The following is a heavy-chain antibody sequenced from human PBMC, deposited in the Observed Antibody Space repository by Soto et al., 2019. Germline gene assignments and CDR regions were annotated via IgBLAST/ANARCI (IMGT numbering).Heavy chain of an antibody. Sequence: EVQLLESGGGLVQPGGSLRLSCAASGFTFISYAMSWVRQAPGKGLEWVSAIRGSGGSTYYADSVKGRFTISRDNSKNTRYLQMNSLRAEDTAVYYCAKTGLGSGKPTHIDYRGQGTLVTVSS. D-gene: IGHD6-19*01. V-gene: IGHV3-23*01. CDR3: AKTGLGSGKPTHIDY. CDR2: IRGSGGST. CDR1: GFTFISYA. J-gene: IGHJ4*02.